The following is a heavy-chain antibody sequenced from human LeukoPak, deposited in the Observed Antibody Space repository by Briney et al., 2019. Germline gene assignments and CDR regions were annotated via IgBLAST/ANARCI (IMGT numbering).Heavy chain of an antibody. CDR3: ARGVVSATGYDY. CDR1: GGSISSYY. V-gene: IGHV4-59*01. Sequence: SATLSLTCTVSGGSISSYYWSWIRQPPGKGLEWIGYVYYSGNTNYNPSLKSRVTISVDTLKNQCSLKMSSVTAADTATYYCARGVVSATGYDYWGEGTLVAVSS. J-gene: IGHJ4*02. D-gene: IGHD2-15*01. CDR2: VYYSGNT.